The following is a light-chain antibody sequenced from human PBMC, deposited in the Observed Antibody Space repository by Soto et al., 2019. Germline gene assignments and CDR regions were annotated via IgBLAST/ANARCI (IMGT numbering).Light chain of an antibody. CDR3: QHREDWPLT. Sequence: DIQLTQSPASVSAAVGDRINISCRASQPIKTWLAWYQQKPGKGPKLLIYTASTLETGVPSRFSGSGSGTDFTLTISSLEPEDFAVYYCQHREDWPLTFGGGTKVEIK. V-gene: IGKV1-12*01. CDR1: QPIKTW. J-gene: IGKJ4*01. CDR2: TAS.